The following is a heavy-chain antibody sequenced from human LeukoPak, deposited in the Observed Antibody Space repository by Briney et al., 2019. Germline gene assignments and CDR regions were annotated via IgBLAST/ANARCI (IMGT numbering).Heavy chain of an antibody. CDR3: ARGSRGPVGYY. J-gene: IGHJ4*02. CDR1: GYTFTGYY. Sequence: ASVKVSCKASGYTFTGYYMHWVRQAPGQGLEWMGWMNPNSGNTGYAQKFQGRVTMTRNTSISTAYMELSSLRSEGTAVYYCARGSRGPVGYYWGQGTLVTVSS. CDR2: MNPNSGNT. V-gene: IGHV1-8*02. D-gene: IGHD3-10*01.